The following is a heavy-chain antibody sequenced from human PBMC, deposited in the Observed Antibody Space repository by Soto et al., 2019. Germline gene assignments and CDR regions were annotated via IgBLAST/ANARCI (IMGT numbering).Heavy chain of an antibody. J-gene: IGHJ6*02. CDR2: ISYDGSNK. CDR3: ARYYGSGSYPPYYYYGMDV. D-gene: IGHD3-10*01. CDR1: GFTFSSYA. V-gene: IGHV3-30-3*01. Sequence: QVQLVESGGGVVQPGRSLRLSCAASGFTFSSYAMHWVRQAPGKGLEWVAVISYDGSNKYYADSVKGRFTISRDNSKNSLYLQMNSLRAEDMAVYYCARYYGSGSYPPYYYYGMDVWGQGTTVTVSS.